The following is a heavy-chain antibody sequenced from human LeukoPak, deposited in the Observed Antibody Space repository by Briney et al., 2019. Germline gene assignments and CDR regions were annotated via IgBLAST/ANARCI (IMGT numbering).Heavy chain of an antibody. CDR1: GYTFTSYG. Sequence: ASVKVSCKASGYTFTSYGISWVRQAPGQGLEWMGWISAYNGNTNYAQKLQGRVTMTTDTSTSTAYMELRSVRSDDTAVYYCAREAKDYYDSSGYYYVFDYWGQGTLVTVSS. J-gene: IGHJ4*02. D-gene: IGHD3-22*01. CDR2: ISAYNGNT. V-gene: IGHV1-18*01. CDR3: AREAKDYYDSSGYYYVFDY.